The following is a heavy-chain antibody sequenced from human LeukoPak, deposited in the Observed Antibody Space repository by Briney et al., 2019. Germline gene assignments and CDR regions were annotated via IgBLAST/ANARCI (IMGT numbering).Heavy chain of an antibody. D-gene: IGHD3-22*01. V-gene: IGHV4-61*02. CDR1: GGSISSGSYY. Sequence: SQTLSLTCTVSGGSISSGSYYWSWIRQPAGKGLEWIGRIYTSGSTNYNPSLKSRVTISVDTSKNQFSLKLSSVTAADTAVYYCARQRQYHFGSSPRGWYYFDYWGQGTLVTVSS. CDR2: IYTSGST. J-gene: IGHJ4*02. CDR3: ARQRQYHFGSSPRGWYYFDY.